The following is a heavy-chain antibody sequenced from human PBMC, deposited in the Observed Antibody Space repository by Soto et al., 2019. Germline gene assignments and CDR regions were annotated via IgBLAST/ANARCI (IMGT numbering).Heavy chain of an antibody. CDR2: IKSKTDGGTT. J-gene: IGHJ5*02. Sequence: EVQLVESGGGLVKPGGSLRLSCAASGFTFSNAWMSWVRQAPGKGLEWVGRIKSKTDGGTTDYAAPVKGRFTISRDDSKNTLYLQMNSLKTEDTAVYYCTTVPLRVGWELLFWFDPWGQGTLVTVSS. CDR3: TTVPLRVGWELLFWFDP. D-gene: IGHD1-26*01. V-gene: IGHV3-15*01. CDR1: GFTFSNAW.